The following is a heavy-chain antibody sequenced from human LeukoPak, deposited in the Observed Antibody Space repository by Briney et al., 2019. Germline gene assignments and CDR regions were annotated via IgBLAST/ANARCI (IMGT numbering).Heavy chain of an antibody. CDR3: AKDIYGGSWPNDY. V-gene: IGHV3-21*01. CDR2: ISGRGTYI. J-gene: IGHJ4*02. D-gene: IGHD4-23*01. Sequence: GGSLRLACAASGFTFSSYSMNWVRQAPGKGLEWVSSISGRGTYIYYADSVKGRFTISRDNAKNSLYLQMNSLRADDTAMYYCAKDIYGGSWPNDYWGQGTLVTVSS. CDR1: GFTFSSYS.